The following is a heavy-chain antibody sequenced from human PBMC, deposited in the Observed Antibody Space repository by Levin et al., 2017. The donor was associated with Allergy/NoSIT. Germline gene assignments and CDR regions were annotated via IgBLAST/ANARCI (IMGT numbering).Heavy chain of an antibody. V-gene: IGHV4-39*01. Sequence: PSETLSLTCTVSGDSISSSNFYWGWIRQPPGKGLEWIGNIYYSGSTYYNPSLKSRVTISVDTSKNQFSLRLSSVTAADTAIYFCARYLTFGWFDPWGQGTLVTVSS. CDR3: ARYLTFGWFDP. J-gene: IGHJ5*02. D-gene: IGHD2/OR15-2a*01. CDR2: IYYSGST. CDR1: GDSISSSNFY.